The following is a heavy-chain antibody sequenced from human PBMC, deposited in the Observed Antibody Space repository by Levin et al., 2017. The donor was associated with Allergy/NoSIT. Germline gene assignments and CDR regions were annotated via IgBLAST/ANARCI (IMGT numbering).Heavy chain of an antibody. CDR2: ISWDGSNT. Sequence: GESLKISCAASGFTFDDYTMHWVRQVPGKGLEWVSLISWDGSNTFYADSVGGRFTISRDNSKDSLYLQMNSLKTEDTALYYCAKAYSGYDWWFDPWGHGTLVTVSS. CDR1: GFTFDDYT. CDR3: AKAYSGYDWWFDP. J-gene: IGHJ5*02. D-gene: IGHD5-12*01. V-gene: IGHV3-43*01.